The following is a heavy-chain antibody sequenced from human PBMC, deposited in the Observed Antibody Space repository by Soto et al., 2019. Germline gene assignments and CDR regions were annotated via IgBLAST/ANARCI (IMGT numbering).Heavy chain of an antibody. CDR2: MSLDGNSR. V-gene: IGHV3-30-3*01. CDR3: TRGRSVIANIDFEH. J-gene: IGHJ4*02. D-gene: IGHD2-21*01. Sequence: QVQLVESGGGVVQPGTSLRLSCAASGFAVSSYSVHWVRQAPGKGLEWVAAMSLDGNSRYFADSVKGRFTISRDTSKNTWSLQMNSLGPEDSAVYHCTRGRSVIANIDFEHWGQGTQVTVSS. CDR1: GFAVSSYS.